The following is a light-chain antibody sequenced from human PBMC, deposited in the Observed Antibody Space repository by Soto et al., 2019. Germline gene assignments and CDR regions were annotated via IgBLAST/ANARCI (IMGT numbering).Light chain of an antibody. V-gene: IGLV1-40*01. Sequence: QSVLTQPPSASGAPGQTVTISCTGTSSNIGGGYYVPWYQQHPGKAPKLLIYGNSNRPSGVPDRFSGSKSGNSASLAITGRQAEDEDDYYCRSSDSSLSSLVFGGGTKLTVL. J-gene: IGLJ2*01. CDR1: SSNIGGGYY. CDR3: RSSDSSLSSLV. CDR2: GNS.